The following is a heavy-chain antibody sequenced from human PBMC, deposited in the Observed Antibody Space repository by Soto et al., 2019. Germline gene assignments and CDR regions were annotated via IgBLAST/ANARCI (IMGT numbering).Heavy chain of an antibody. J-gene: IGHJ6*04. CDR1: GDSISTPEFF. CDR3: ARDSTMPSGWRVLDV. CDR2: IFHTGST. D-gene: IGHD6-19*01. V-gene: IGHV4-31*03. Sequence: TLSLTCTVSGDSISTPEFFWAWVRQPPGRGLEWIGYIFHTGSTYQNPSLQSRLTMSIDTSKGQFSLNLSSVTAADTATYYCARDSTMPSGWRVLDVGGKGTTVTVSS.